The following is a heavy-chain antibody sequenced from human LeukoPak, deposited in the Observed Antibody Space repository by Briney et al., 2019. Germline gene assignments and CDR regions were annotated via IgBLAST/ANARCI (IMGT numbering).Heavy chain of an antibody. J-gene: IGHJ4*02. CDR3: ARGCSGGSCPYPLDY. CDR2: INPNSGGT. Sequence: ASVKVSCKASGYTFTGYYMHWVRQAPGQGLEWMGRINPNSGGTNYAQKFQSRVTMIRDTSISTAYMELSRLRSDDTAVYYCARGCSGGSCPYPLDYWGQGTLVTVSS. D-gene: IGHD2-15*01. CDR1: GYTFTGYY. V-gene: IGHV1-2*06.